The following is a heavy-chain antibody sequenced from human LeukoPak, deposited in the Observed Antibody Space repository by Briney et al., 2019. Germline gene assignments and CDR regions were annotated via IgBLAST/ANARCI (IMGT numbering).Heavy chain of an antibody. D-gene: IGHD3-10*01. CDR2: IYYSGSP. CDR3: ARGRGPWRY. CDR1: GGSISSYY. V-gene: IGHV4-59*08. Sequence: PSETLSLTCTVSGGSISSYYWSWIRQSPGKGLEWIGFIYYSGSPNYNPSLKGRVSISVDTSRNQFFLKLTSVTAADTAVYFCARGRGPWRYWGQGTLVTVSS. J-gene: IGHJ4*02.